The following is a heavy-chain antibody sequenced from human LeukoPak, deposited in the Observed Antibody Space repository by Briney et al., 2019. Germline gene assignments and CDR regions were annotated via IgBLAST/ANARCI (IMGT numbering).Heavy chain of an antibody. CDR2: LYSDDTT. Sequence: GGSLRLSCAASGFIVNSNYMNWVRQAPGKGLEWVSVLYSDDTTYYADSVKGRFTISRDNSKNTLYLQMNSLRAEDTAVYYCAKGYYYDSSGYYPIDRWGQGTLVTVSS. CDR1: GFIVNSNY. CDR3: AKGYYYDSSGYYPIDR. D-gene: IGHD3-22*01. J-gene: IGHJ5*02. V-gene: IGHV3-53*01.